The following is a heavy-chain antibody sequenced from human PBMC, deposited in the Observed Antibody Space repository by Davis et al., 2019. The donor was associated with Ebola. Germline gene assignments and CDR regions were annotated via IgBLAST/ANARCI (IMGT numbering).Heavy chain of an antibody. CDR1: GYTFTTYW. CDR3: ARRGGWSGAFLDY. D-gene: IGHD3-3*02. J-gene: IGHJ4*02. V-gene: IGHV5-51*01. CDR2: IYPGDSDT. Sequence: GESLKISCKGSGYTFTTYWIGWVRQMPGKGLEWTGIIYPGDSDTRYSPSFQGQVTISADKSISTAYLQWSSLKASDTAMYYCARRGGWSGAFLDYWGQGTLVTVSS.